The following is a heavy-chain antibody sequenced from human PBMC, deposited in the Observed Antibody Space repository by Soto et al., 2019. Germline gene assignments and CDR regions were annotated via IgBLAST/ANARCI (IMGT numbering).Heavy chain of an antibody. D-gene: IGHD3-9*01. CDR1: GVGFSSYA. J-gene: IGHJ3*02. CDR3: AKSTYYDLLTAYDAPDI. Sequence: GGSLRLSCTASGVGFSSYAFTWVRQAPGKGLQWVSGIIGGGDKTYYSDSVKGRFTISRDNSNQTLYLHMTSLRAEDTAIYYCAKSTYYDLLTAYDAPDIWGQGTMVTVSS. V-gene: IGHV3-23*01. CDR2: IIGGGDKT.